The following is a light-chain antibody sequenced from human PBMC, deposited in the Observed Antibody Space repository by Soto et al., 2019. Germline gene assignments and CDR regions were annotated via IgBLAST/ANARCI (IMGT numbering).Light chain of an antibody. J-gene: IGLJ2*01. Sequence: QAVVTQPPSVSEAPRQRVTISCSGSSSNIGNNGVNWYQQLPGKAPKLLIYYDDLLPSGVSDRFSGSKSGTSASLAISGLQSEDEADYYCAAWDDSLNGVLFGGGTKLTVL. V-gene: IGLV1-36*01. CDR2: YDD. CDR1: SSNIGNNG. CDR3: AAWDDSLNGVL.